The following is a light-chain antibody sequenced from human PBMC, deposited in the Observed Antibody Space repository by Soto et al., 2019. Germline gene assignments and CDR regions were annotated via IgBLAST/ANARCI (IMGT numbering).Light chain of an antibody. CDR1: SSDVGGYNY. V-gene: IGLV2-14*01. CDR3: SSYTSSSTLGV. J-gene: IGLJ3*02. Sequence: QSVLTQPASVSGSPGQSITISCTGTSSDVGGYNYVSWYQQHPGKAPKLMMYDVSNRPSGVSNRFSGSKSGNTASLTISGLQAEDEADYYCSSYTSSSTLGVFGGGPKLTVL. CDR2: DVS.